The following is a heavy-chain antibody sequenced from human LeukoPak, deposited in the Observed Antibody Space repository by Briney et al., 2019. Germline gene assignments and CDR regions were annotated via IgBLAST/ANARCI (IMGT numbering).Heavy chain of an antibody. V-gene: IGHV1-69*05. D-gene: IGHD4-23*01. Sequence: SVKVSCKASGGTFSSYAISWVRQAPGQGLEWMGGIIPIFGTANYAQKFQGRVTITTDESTSTAYMELSSLRSEDTAVYYCARPHIDYGGNSYAFDIWGQGTMVTVSS. CDR2: IIPIFGTA. CDR3: ARPHIDYGGNSYAFDI. CDR1: GGTFSSYA. J-gene: IGHJ3*02.